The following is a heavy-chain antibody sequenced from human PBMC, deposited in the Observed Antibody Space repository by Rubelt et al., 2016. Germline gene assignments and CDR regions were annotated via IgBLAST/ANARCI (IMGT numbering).Heavy chain of an antibody. Sequence: QVQLQESGPGLVKPSQTLSLTCAVSGGSISIGGYPWTWIRQAPGKGLEWFGYVFSNGNTYYNPSLKSRATLSVDTSKDQFSLKLSSVTAADTAVYYCARNAYTYGPFDYWGLGTLVTVSS. CDR3: ARNAYTYGPFDY. J-gene: IGHJ4*02. D-gene: IGHD5-18*01. CDR1: GGSISIGGYP. CDR2: VFSNGNT. V-gene: IGHV4-30-4*07.